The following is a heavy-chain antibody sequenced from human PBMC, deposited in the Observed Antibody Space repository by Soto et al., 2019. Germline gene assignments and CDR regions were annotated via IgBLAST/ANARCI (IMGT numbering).Heavy chain of an antibody. CDR2: ISYEGSNT. CDR3: ARVTPGNNLYYFSGLDF. Sequence: GGSLRLSCVASGFSFDTYGIHWVRQAPGKGLQWVALISYEGSNTYYADSVRGRFTISRDNSKNTLYLQMNTLRPEDTGVYYCARVTPGNNLYYFSGLDFWGQGTSVTVS. CDR1: GFSFDTYG. V-gene: IGHV3-30-3*01. D-gene: IGHD1-1*01. J-gene: IGHJ6*02.